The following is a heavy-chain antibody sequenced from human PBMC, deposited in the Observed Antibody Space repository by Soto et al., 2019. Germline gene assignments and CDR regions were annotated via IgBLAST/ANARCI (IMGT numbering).Heavy chain of an antibody. D-gene: IGHD6-19*01. J-gene: IGHJ4*02. CDR3: AKDIKQWPAETYFAFDY. Sequence: GGSLRLSCAASGFSLSSYAMSWVRQAPGKGLEWVSAISGSGGSTYYADSVKGRSTISRDNSKNTLYLQMNSLRAEDTAVYYCAKDIKQWPAETYFAFDYWGQGTLVTVSS. CDR1: GFSLSSYA. V-gene: IGHV3-23*01. CDR2: ISGSGGST.